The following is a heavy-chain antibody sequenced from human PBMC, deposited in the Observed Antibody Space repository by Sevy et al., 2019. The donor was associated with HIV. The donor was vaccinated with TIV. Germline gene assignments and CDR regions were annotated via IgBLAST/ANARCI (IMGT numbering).Heavy chain of an antibody. V-gene: IGHV3-11*06. CDR3: ARVRYNFGQKYFDY. Sequence: GGSLRLSCTASKFTFSDYYMSWIRQAPGKGLEWVSYISSSSTYTNYADSVKGRFTISRDNAKNSLYLQLNSLRAEDTAVYYCARVRYNFGQKYFDYWGHGTLVTVSS. J-gene: IGHJ4*01. CDR2: ISSSSTYT. D-gene: IGHD5-18*01. CDR1: KFTFSDYY.